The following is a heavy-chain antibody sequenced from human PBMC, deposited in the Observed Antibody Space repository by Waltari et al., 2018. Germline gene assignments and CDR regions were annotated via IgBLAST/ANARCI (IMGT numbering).Heavy chain of an antibody. CDR1: GGSISSYY. CDR3: AREAVVVPAAPNCYYYYMDV. J-gene: IGHJ6*03. V-gene: IGHV4-59*01. CDR2: IYYSGST. Sequence: QVQLQESGPGLVKPSETLSLTCTVSGGSISSYYWSWIRQPPGKGLEWIGYIYYSGSTNYNPSLKSRVTISVDTSKNQFSLKLSSVTAADTAVYYCAREAVVVPAAPNCYYYYMDVWGKGTTVTVSS. D-gene: IGHD2-2*01.